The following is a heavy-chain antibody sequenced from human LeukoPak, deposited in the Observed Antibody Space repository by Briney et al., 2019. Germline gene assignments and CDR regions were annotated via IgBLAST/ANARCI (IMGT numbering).Heavy chain of an antibody. CDR2: IYHSGST. CDR1: GYSISSGYY. V-gene: IGHV4-38-2*02. D-gene: IGHD3-10*01. Sequence: SETLSLTCTVSGYSISSGYYWGWIRQPPGKGLEWIGSIYHSGSTYYNPSLKSRVTISVDTSKNQFSLKLSSVTAADTAVYYCARGPAYYYGSGSYLARDYWGQGTLVTVSS. J-gene: IGHJ4*02. CDR3: ARGPAYYYGSGSYLARDY.